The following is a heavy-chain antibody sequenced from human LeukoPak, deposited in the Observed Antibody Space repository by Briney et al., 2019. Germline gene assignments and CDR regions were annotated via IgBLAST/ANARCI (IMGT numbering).Heavy chain of an antibody. V-gene: IGHV3-30*02. Sequence: GGSLRLSCAASGFTFSNYGIHWVRQAPGKGLEWVAFIRYDGGSIYYADSVKGRFTISRDNSKNTLFLQMNSLRTEDTAVYYRAKDYYGSGSPNNWFDPWGQGTLVTVSS. CDR3: AKDYYGSGSPNNWFDP. D-gene: IGHD3-10*01. CDR2: IRYDGGSI. J-gene: IGHJ5*02. CDR1: GFTFSNYG.